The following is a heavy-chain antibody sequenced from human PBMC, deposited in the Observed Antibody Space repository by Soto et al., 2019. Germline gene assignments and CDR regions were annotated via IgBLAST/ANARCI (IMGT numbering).Heavy chain of an antibody. CDR2: IYYSGST. CDR1: GGSISRSSYY. D-gene: IGHD3-16*01. J-gene: IGHJ4*02. V-gene: IGHV4-39*07. CDR3: ARRYGGNFDY. Sequence: SETLSLTFTVSGGSISRSSYYWGWIRQPPGKGLEWIGSIYYSGSTYYNPSLKSRVTISVDTSKNQFSLKLSSVTAADTAVYYCARRYGGNFDYWGQGTLVTVSS.